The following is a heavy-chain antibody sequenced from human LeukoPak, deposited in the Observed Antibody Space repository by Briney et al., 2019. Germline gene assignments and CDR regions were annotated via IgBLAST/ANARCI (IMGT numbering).Heavy chain of an antibody. CDR2: IHSGGST. CDR1: GFTVSRHY. J-gene: IGHJ3*02. Sequence: PGWSLRLSCAASGFTVSRHYMSWVRQAPGKGLEWVSVIHSGGSTYHADSVKGRFTISRDSPKNTVYLQMNSMRVEDTAVYYCASLAGDIWGQGKMVTVSS. CDR3: ASLAGDI. D-gene: IGHD6-19*01. V-gene: IGHV3-66*02.